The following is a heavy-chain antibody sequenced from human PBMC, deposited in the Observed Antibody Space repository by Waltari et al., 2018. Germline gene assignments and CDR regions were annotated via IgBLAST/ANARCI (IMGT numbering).Heavy chain of an antibody. Sequence: QLQLQESGPGLVKPSETLSLTCTVSGCSISSSSYYWGWLRQPPGKGLEWIGCLYYSRSTYYNPSRNIRVTIAVEASKNQFSLKLSSVTAADTAVDYCARDLWVPGANDYWGQGTLVTVSS. CDR3: ARDLWVPGANDY. CDR2: LYYSRST. D-gene: IGHD3-10*01. V-gene: IGHV4-39*07. CDR1: GCSISSSSYY. J-gene: IGHJ4*02.